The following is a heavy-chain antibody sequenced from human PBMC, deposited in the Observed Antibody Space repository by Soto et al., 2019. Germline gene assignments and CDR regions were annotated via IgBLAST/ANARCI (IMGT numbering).Heavy chain of an antibody. CDR2: ISSSSSTI. CDR1: GFTFSSYS. CDR3: ARDLYSGSYFPPSGMDV. Sequence: GSLRLSCAASGFTFSSYSMNWVRQAPGKGLEWVSYISSSSSTIYYADSVKGRFTISRDNAKNSLYLQMNSLRDEDAAVYYCARDLYSGSYFPPSGMDVWRQRTTVTVSS. J-gene: IGHJ6*02. V-gene: IGHV3-48*02. D-gene: IGHD1-26*01.